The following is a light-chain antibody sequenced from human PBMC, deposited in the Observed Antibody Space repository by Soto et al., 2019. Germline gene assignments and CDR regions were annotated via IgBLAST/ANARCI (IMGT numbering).Light chain of an antibody. CDR2: DVS. J-gene: IGKJ2*01. V-gene: IGKV3-15*01. CDR1: QTVATN. CDR3: QQYSNWPPYT. Sequence: ETVMTQSPVTLSVSPGERATLSCRASQTVATNLAWYQHKPGQAPRLLIYDVSTRATGVPDRFTGSGSGTEFTLIITTLQAEDSAAYYCQQYSNWPPYTFGQGTKVEIK.